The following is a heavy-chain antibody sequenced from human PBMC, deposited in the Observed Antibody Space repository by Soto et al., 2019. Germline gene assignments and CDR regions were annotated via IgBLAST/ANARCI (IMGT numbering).Heavy chain of an antibody. Sequence: GSLILAFEASGFTFSSYEMKLVRQAPGKGLEWVSYISSSGSAIYYADSVKGRFTISRDNAKNSLYLQMNSLRAEDTAVYYCARSYGSGSYPYYYYYRMDVWGQGTTVT. CDR1: GFTFSSYE. V-gene: IGHV3-48*03. J-gene: IGHJ6*02. CDR2: ISSSGSAI. CDR3: ARSYGSGSYPYYYYYRMDV. D-gene: IGHD3-10*01.